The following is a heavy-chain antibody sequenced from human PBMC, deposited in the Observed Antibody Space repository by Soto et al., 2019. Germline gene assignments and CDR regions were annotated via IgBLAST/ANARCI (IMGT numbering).Heavy chain of an antibody. J-gene: IGHJ5*02. CDR2: ISAYNGNT. CDR3: VRTGSSWYSGGVGWFDP. CDR1: GYTFTSYG. D-gene: IGHD6-13*01. V-gene: IGHV1-18*01. Sequence: QVQLVQSGAEVKKPGASVKVSCKASGYTFTSYGISWVRQAPGQGLEWMGWISAYNGNTNYAQKLQGRVTMTTDTSTSTAYMELRSLRSDDTAVYYCVRTGSSWYSGGVGWFDPWGQGTLVTVSS.